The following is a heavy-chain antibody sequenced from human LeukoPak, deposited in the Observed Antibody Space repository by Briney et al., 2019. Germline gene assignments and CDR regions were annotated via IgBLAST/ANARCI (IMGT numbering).Heavy chain of an antibody. Sequence: SETLSLTCTASGGSISSYYWSWIRQPPGKGLEWIGYIYYSGSTNYNPSLKSRVTISVDTSKNQFSLKLSTVTAADTAVYYCAREHDYYDSSGYYLDYWGQGTLVTVSS. CDR3: AREHDYYDSSGYYLDY. D-gene: IGHD3-22*01. CDR1: GGSISSYY. J-gene: IGHJ4*02. V-gene: IGHV4-59*12. CDR2: IYYSGST.